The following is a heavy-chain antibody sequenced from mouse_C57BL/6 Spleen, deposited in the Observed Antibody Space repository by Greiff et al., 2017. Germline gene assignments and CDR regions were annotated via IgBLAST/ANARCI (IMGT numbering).Heavy chain of an antibody. J-gene: IGHJ3*01. CDR2: ISSGGSYT. D-gene: IGHD1-1*01. CDR3: ARQGTTVKTWFAY. Sequence: DVQLQESGGDLVKPGGSLKLSCAASGFTFSSYGMSWVRQTPDKRLEWVATISSGGSYTYYPDSVKGRFTISRDNAKNTLYLQMSSLKSEDTAMYYCARQGTTVKTWFAYWGQGTLVTVSA. V-gene: IGHV5-6*01. CDR1: GFTFSSYG.